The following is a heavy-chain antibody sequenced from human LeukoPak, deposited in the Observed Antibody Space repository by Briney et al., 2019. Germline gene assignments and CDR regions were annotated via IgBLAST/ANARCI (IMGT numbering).Heavy chain of an antibody. V-gene: IGHV3-23*01. CDR3: AKTSGGSYFDAFDI. J-gene: IGHJ3*02. CDR1: GFTFSSYW. D-gene: IGHD1-26*01. Sequence: GGSLRLSCEDSGFTFSSYWMHWVRQAPGKGLVWVSVLSGSGGSTYYADSVKGRFTISRDNSKNTLYLQVNSLRAEDTAVYYCAKTSGGSYFDAFDIWGQGTMVIVSS. CDR2: LSGSGGST.